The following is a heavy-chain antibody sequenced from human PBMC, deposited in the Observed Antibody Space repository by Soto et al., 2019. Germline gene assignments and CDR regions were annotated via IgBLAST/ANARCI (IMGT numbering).Heavy chain of an antibody. CDR1: GFTFSSYA. CDR2: ISGSGGST. CDR3: AKDRDYYDSSGYYSSFDY. J-gene: IGHJ4*02. Sequence: PGGSLRLSCAASGFTFSSYAMSWVRQAPGKGLEWVSAISGSGGSTYYADSVKGRFTISRDNSKNTLYLQMNSLRAEDTAVYYCAKDRDYYDSSGYYSSFDYWGQGTLVTVSS. V-gene: IGHV3-23*01. D-gene: IGHD3-22*01.